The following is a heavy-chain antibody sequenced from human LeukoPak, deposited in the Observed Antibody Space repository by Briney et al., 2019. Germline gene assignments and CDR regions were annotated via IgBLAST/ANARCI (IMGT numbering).Heavy chain of an antibody. D-gene: IGHD6-19*01. CDR1: GGSFSGYY. J-gene: IGHJ4*02. V-gene: IGHV4-34*01. CDR2: INHSGST. Sequence: SETLSLTCAVYGGSFSGYYWSWIRQPPGKGLEWIGEINHSGSTNYNPSLKSRVTISVDTSKNQFSLKLSSVTAADTAVYYCARLHSSGWPRLDYWGQGTLSPSPQ. CDR3: ARLHSSGWPRLDY.